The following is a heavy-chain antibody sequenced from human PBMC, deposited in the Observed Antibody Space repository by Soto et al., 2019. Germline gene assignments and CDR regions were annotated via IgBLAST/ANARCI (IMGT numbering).Heavy chain of an antibody. D-gene: IGHD1-26*01. CDR1: GGSISSYY. Sequence: QVQLQESGPGLVKPSETLSLTCTVSGGSISSYYWSWIRQPPGKGLEWIGYIYYSGSTNYNPSLKSRVTISVDTSKNQFSLKLNSVTAADTAVDYCARGGGSPDYWGQGPLVTVSS. CDR3: ARGGGSPDY. V-gene: IGHV4-59*01. J-gene: IGHJ4*02. CDR2: IYYSGST.